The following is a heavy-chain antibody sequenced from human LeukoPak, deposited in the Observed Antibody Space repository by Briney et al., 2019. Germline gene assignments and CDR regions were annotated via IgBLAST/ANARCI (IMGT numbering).Heavy chain of an antibody. CDR3: ARYCSSTSCYMGVSPYGMDV. CDR2: ISSSSSYI. D-gene: IGHD2-2*02. Sequence: GGSLRLSCAASGFTFSSYSMNWVRQAPGKGLEWVSSISSSSSYIYYADSVKGRFTISRDNAKNSLYLQMNSLRAEDTAVYYCARYCSSTSCYMGVSPYGMDVWGQGTTVTVSS. V-gene: IGHV3-21*01. CDR1: GFTFSSYS. J-gene: IGHJ6*02.